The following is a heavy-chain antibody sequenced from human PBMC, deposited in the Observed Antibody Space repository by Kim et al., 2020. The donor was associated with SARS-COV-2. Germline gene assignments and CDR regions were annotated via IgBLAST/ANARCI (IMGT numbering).Heavy chain of an antibody. V-gene: IGHV4-34*01. CDR3: ARYSSWSYYYYYGMDV. D-gene: IGHD6-13*01. Sequence: PSLKSRVTISVDTSKNQFSLKLSSVTAADTAVYYCARYSSWSYYYYYGMDVWGQGTTVTVSS. J-gene: IGHJ6*02.